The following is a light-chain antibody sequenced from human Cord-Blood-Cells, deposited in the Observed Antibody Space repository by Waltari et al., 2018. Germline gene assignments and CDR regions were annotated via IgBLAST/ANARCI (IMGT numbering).Light chain of an antibody. CDR1: QSVSSSY. Sequence: EVVLTQSPGTLSLFPGERATLPCRASQSVSSSYLAWYQQKPGQAPRLLIYGASSRATGIPDRFSGSGSGTDFTLTISRLEPEDFAVYYCQQYGSSSYTFGQGTKLEIK. CDR2: GAS. V-gene: IGKV3-20*01. J-gene: IGKJ2*01. CDR3: QQYGSSSYT.